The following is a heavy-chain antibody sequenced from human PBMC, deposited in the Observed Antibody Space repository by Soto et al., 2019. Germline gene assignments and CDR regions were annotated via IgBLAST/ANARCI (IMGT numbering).Heavy chain of an antibody. CDR1: GFTFSSYG. J-gene: IGHJ6*02. CDR2: ISYDGSNK. Sequence: GGSLRLSCAASGFTFSSYGMHWVRQAPGKGLEWVAVISYDGSNKYYADSVKGRFTISRDNSKNTLYLQMNSLRAEDTAVYYCAKEIGSGWYKVYGMEVWGQGTTVNVSS. CDR3: AKEIGSGWYKVYGMEV. D-gene: IGHD6-19*01. V-gene: IGHV3-30*18.